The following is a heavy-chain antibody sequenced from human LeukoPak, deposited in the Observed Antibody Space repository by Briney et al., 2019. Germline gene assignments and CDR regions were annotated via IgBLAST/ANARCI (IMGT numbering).Heavy chain of an antibody. CDR2: IYYSGST. Sequence: KPSETLSLTCTVSGGSISSYYWSWIRQPPGKGLEWIGYIYYSGSTNYNPSLKSRVTISVGTSKNQFSLKRSSVTAADTAVYYCARAPGVDDDFWSGYYGESDYYYYYMDVWGKGTTVTVSS. CDR3: ARAPGVDDDFWSGYYGESDYYYYYMDV. V-gene: IGHV4-59*01. D-gene: IGHD3-3*01. J-gene: IGHJ6*03. CDR1: GGSISSYY.